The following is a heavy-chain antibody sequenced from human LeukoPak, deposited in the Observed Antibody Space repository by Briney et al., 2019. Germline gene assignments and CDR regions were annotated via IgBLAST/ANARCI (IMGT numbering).Heavy chain of an antibody. CDR3: TRSGYRHPYHFDS. CDR1: GFTFSSYA. J-gene: IGHJ4*02. D-gene: IGHD3-3*01. V-gene: IGHV3-23*01. Sequence: GGSLRLSCAASGFTFSSYAMSWVRQAQGKGLEWVSAISGSGGSTEYADSVRGRFTISRDTSKNTLSLQMNSLRADDTAIYYCTRSGYRHPYHFDSWGQGTLVTVSS. CDR2: ISGSGGST.